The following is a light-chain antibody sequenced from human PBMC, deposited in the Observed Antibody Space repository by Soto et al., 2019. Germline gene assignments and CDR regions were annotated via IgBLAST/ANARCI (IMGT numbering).Light chain of an antibody. CDR2: KAS. CDR3: QQYKDNWT. CDR1: QSSSSW. V-gene: IGKV1-5*03. J-gene: IGKJ1*01. Sequence: DIPMTQSPSTLSASVGDRVTITCRASQSSSSWLAWYHQKPGQAPKLLIYKASTLQSGVPSRFSGSGSGTEFTLAISSLQPDDSATYYCQQYKDNWTFGQGTKVEIK.